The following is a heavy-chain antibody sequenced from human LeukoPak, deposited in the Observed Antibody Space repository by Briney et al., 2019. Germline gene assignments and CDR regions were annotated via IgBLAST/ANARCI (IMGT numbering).Heavy chain of an antibody. D-gene: IGHD4-23*01. CDR2: IWYDGSSK. J-gene: IGHJ4*02. V-gene: IGHV3-33*01. CDR3: ARYVGGGNSGGFDY. Sequence: GGSLRLSCAASGFTFNSYDMHWIRQAPGKGLEWVALIWYDGSSKSYPDSVKGRFSISRDNSKNTLYLQMNSPRAEDTAVYYCARYVGGGNSGGFDYWGQGTLVIVSS. CDR1: GFTFNSYD.